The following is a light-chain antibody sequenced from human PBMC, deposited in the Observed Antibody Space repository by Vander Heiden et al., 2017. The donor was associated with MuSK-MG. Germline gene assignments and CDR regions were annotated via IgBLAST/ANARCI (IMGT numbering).Light chain of an antibody. V-gene: IGLV1-44*01. CDR3: AVWDDSRNGPV. CDR1: HSNIGTQI. CDR2: TKN. Sequence: QSALTQPHSASGTPGQRVTISCSGSHSNIGTQIVSWYQHIPGTTPKLLIHTKNQRPSGVPDRFSGSKSGTSASLAISGLQSEDEADYCCAVWDDSRNGPVFGGGTKLTVL. J-gene: IGLJ2*01.